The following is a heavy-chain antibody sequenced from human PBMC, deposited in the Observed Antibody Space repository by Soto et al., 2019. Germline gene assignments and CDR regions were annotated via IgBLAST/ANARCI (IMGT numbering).Heavy chain of an antibody. J-gene: IGHJ3*01. D-gene: IGHD2-15*01. CDR1: GGSITSKGHY. V-gene: IGHV4-39*01. CDR2: FYPTGST. CDR3: ARGLCSGDTCILFAVEA. Sequence: QLHLQESGPGLAKPSETLSLTCTVSGGSITSKGHYWGWIRQPPGKRLEWIGSFYPTGSTYYSPSLKSRALISVDPSNNQFSLSLGSAPAATTAQYCCARGLCSGDTCILFAVEAWGQGTTVIVSS.